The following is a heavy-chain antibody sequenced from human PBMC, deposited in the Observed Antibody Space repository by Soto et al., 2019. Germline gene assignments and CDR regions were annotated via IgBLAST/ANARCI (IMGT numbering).Heavy chain of an antibody. CDR2: INHSGST. V-gene: IGHV4-34*01. D-gene: IGHD2-8*02. CDR3: ARDKITGLFDY. J-gene: IGHJ4*02. Sequence: QVQLQQWGAGLLKPSETLSLTCAVYGGSFSCYYWTWIRQPPGTGLEWIGEINHSGSTNYNPSLKSRVTISVDTSKNPFSLKLTYVTAAAPAVYYCARDKITGLFDYWGQGTLVTVSS. CDR1: GGSFSCYY.